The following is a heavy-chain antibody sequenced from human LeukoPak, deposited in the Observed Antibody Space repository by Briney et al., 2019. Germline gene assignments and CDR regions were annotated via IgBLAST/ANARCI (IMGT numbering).Heavy chain of an antibody. Sequence: GGSLRLSCAASGFTFNTYAMSWVRQAPGKGLEWLSAISGSGGSTYYADSVKGRFTISRDNSKNTLYLQIHSLRAEDTAVYYCAKGKGSSSSSIDWWGQGTLVTVSS. CDR2: ISGSGGST. J-gene: IGHJ4*02. V-gene: IGHV3-23*01. D-gene: IGHD6-6*01. CDR3: AKGKGSSSSSIDW. CDR1: GFTFNTYA.